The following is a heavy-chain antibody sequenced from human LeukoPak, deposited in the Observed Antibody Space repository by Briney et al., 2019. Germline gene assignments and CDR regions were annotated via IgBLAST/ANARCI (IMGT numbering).Heavy chain of an antibody. CDR1: GFTFSSYS. V-gene: IGHV3-21*01. D-gene: IGHD3-10*01. J-gene: IGHJ4*02. Sequence: TGGSLRLSCAASGFTFSSYSMNWVRQAPGKGPEWVSSISSSSSYIYYADSVKGRFTISRDNAKNSLYLQMNSLRAEDTAVYYCAREDSYYYGSGSYPFDYWGQGTLVTVSS. CDR3: AREDSYYYGSGSYPFDY. CDR2: ISSSSSYI.